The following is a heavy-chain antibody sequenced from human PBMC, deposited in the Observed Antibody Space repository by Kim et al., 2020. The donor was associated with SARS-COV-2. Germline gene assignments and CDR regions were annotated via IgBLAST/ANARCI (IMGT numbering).Heavy chain of an antibody. V-gene: IGHV3-64D*09. J-gene: IGHJ4*02. CDR2: ISSNGGST. Sequence: GGSLRLSCSASGFTFSSYAMHWVRQAPGKGLEYVSAISSNGGSTYYADSVKGRFTISRDNSKNTLYLQMSSLRAEDTAVYYCVKDRGYSYGSFSRADYWGQGTLVTVSS. D-gene: IGHD5-18*01. CDR3: VKDRGYSYGSFSRADY. CDR1: GFTFSSYA.